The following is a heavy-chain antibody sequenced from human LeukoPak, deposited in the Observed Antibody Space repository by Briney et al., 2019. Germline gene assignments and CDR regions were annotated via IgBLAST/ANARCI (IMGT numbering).Heavy chain of an antibody. CDR2: IFPEDSNT. CDR1: GYSFTSYW. CDR3: ARHFDY. J-gene: IGHJ4*02. V-gene: IGHV5-51*01. Sequence: GESLKISCKGSGYSFTSYWIAWVRQMPGRGLEWMGIIFPEDSNTRYSPSFQGQVTISADKSINTAYLQWSSLKASDTATYYCARHFDYWGQGTLVTVSS.